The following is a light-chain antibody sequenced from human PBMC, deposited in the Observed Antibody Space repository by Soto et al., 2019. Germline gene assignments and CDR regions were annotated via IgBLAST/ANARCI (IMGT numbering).Light chain of an antibody. CDR2: AAS. Sequence: DIQTTQSPSSLSASVGDRVTITCRASQSIRTYLNWYQQKSGKAPNLXIFAASTLHSGVPSLFSGSGSGTDFTLTIRSLKHEDFATDYCPQSYTATLTFGGGTQVDIK. J-gene: IGKJ4*01. CDR3: PQSYTATLT. CDR1: QSIRTY. V-gene: IGKV1-39*01.